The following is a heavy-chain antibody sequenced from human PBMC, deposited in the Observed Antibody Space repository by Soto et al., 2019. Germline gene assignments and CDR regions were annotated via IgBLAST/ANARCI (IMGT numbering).Heavy chain of an antibody. CDR1: GCPFSIYS. D-gene: IGHD6-19*01. CDR3: ARSVEGHFDY. V-gene: IGHV3-48*02. Sequence: EGELVESGGGLVQPGGSLRLSCAASGCPFSIYSMNWVRQAPGKGLEWSSYITSDTNTIKYADSVKGRFTISRDNAKNLVYLQMNSLRDEDTAVYFCARSVEGHFDYWGQGTVVTVSS. CDR2: ITSDTNTI. J-gene: IGHJ4*02.